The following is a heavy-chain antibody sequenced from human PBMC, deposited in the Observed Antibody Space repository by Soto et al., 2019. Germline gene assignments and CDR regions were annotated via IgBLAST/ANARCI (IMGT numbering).Heavy chain of an antibody. V-gene: IGHV4-59*01. CDR2: IYYTGST. CDR3: ARQRGNYFDY. CDR1: VDSSSTFY. D-gene: IGHD3-10*01. J-gene: IGHJ4*02. Sequence: PSETLSLTCTVSVDSSSTFYWSWIRQPPGKGLEWIGYIYYTGSTNYNPSLKSRVTMSVDTSKKQFSLKLTSVTAADTAVYYCARQRGNYFDYWGQGRLVTVSS.